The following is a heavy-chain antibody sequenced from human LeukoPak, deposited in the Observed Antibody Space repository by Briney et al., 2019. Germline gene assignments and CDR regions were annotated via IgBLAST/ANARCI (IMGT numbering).Heavy chain of an antibody. CDR2: ISSSSSYI. CDR3: ARNEWALAFDY. D-gene: IGHD1-26*01. Sequence: PGGSLRLSCAASGFACSSYSMNWVRQAPGKGLEWVSSISSSSSYIYYADSVKGRFTISRDNAKNSLYLQMNSLRAEDTAVYYCARNEWALAFDYWGQGTLVTVSS. CDR1: GFACSSYS. J-gene: IGHJ4*02. V-gene: IGHV3-21*01.